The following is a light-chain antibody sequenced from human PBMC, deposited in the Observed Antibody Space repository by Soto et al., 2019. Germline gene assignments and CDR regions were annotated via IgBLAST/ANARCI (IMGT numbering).Light chain of an antibody. CDR3: SLYYSGGHLV. J-gene: IGLJ2*01. CDR2: STD. V-gene: IGLV7-43*01. Sequence: QTVVTQEPSLVVSPGGTVTLTCASSAGAVSTTNWPNWFLQKPGQAPSALISSTDNKHAWTPARFSGSLLGGKAVLALSGAQSGDESEFYCSLYYSGGHLVLGGGTKLTVL. CDR1: AGAVSTTNW.